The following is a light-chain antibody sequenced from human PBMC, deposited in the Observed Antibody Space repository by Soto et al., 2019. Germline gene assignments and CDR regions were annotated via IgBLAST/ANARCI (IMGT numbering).Light chain of an antibody. J-gene: IGLJ3*02. V-gene: IGLV2-11*01. Sequence: QSVLTQPRSVSGSPGQSVTISCTGTSSDVGGYNFVSWYQQHPGIAPKLMIYDVRRRPSGVPDRFSGSKSANTASLTISGRQADDEDDYYCCSYSGSYTTWVFGGGTKLTVL. CDR2: DVR. CDR3: CSYSGSYTTWV. CDR1: SSDVGGYNF.